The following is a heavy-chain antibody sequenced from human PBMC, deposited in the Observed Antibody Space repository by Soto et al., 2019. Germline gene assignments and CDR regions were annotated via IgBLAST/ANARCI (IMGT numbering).Heavy chain of an antibody. J-gene: IGHJ4*02. V-gene: IGHV4-39*01. CDR2: IYYSGST. Sequence: QLQLQESGPGLVKPSETLSLTCTVSGGSISSSSYYWGWIRQPPGKGLEWIGSIYYSGSTYYNPSLKSRVTISVDTSKNQFSLKLSSVTAADTAVYYCARHLPGVVVITGYFDYWGQGTLVTVSS. D-gene: IGHD3-22*01. CDR1: GGSISSSSYY. CDR3: ARHLPGVVVITGYFDY.